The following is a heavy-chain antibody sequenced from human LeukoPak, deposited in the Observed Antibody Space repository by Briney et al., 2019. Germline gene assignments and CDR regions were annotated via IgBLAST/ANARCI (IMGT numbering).Heavy chain of an antibody. CDR1: GGTFSSYA. CDR3: AGGGTSRNWFDP. Sequence: SVKVSCKASGGTFSSYAISWVRQAPGQGLEWMGGIIPIFGTANYAQKFQGRVTITADESTSTAYMELSSLRSEDTAVYYCAGGGTSRNWFDPWGQGALVTVSS. CDR2: IIPIFGTA. D-gene: IGHD2-8*01. J-gene: IGHJ5*02. V-gene: IGHV1-69*13.